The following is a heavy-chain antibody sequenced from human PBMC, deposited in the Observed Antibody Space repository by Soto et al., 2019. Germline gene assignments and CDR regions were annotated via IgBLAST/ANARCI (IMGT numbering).Heavy chain of an antibody. CDR2: IYYSGST. J-gene: IGHJ6*02. V-gene: IGHV4-59*01. Sequence: SETLSLTCTVSGGSISSYYWSWIRQPPGKGLEWIGYIYYSGSTNYNPSLKSRVTISVDTSKNQFSLKLSSVTAADTAVYYCARVRGYSYGYRGYYYGMDVWGQGTTVTVSS. D-gene: IGHD5-18*01. CDR1: GGSISSYY. CDR3: ARVRGYSYGYRGYYYGMDV.